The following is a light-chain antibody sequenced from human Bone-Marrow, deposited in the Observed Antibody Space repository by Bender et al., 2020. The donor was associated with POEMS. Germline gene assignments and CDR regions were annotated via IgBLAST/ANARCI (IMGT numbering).Light chain of an antibody. Sequence: QSALTQPASVSGSPGQSITISCIGTSSDVGDYNHVSWYQQYPGKAPQLIIYDVSNRPSGVSNRFSGSKSGNTASLTISGLQAEDEADYHCSSYASSSIVIFGGGTQLTVL. CDR1: SSDVGDYNH. CDR2: DVS. J-gene: IGLJ2*01. V-gene: IGLV2-14*03. CDR3: SSYASSSIVI.